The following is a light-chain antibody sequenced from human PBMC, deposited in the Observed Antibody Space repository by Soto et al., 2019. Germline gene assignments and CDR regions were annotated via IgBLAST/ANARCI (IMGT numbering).Light chain of an antibody. CDR1: QSVSDN. J-gene: IGKJ4*01. V-gene: IGKV3-11*01. Sequence: ETVMTQSPDTLSLSPGERATLSCRASQSVSDNLAWYQQKPGQAPRLLIYDASNRATGIPARFSGSGSGTDFTLTISSLEPEDFAVYYCQQRSYWLTFGGGTKVDIK. CDR2: DAS. CDR3: QQRSYWLT.